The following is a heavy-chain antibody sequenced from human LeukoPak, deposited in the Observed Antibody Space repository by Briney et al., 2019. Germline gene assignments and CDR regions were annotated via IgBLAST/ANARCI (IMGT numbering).Heavy chain of an antibody. D-gene: IGHD2-2*01. CDR3: ARDPLRRPYCSSTSCPKNFQH. V-gene: IGHV1-69*13. J-gene: IGHJ1*01. Sequence: SVTVSCTASGGTFSSYAISWVRQAPGQGLEWMGGIIPIFGTANYAQKFQGRVTITADESTSTAYMELSSLRSEDTAVYYCARDPLRRPYCSSTSCPKNFQHWGQGTLVTVSS. CDR2: IIPIFGTA. CDR1: GGTFSSYA.